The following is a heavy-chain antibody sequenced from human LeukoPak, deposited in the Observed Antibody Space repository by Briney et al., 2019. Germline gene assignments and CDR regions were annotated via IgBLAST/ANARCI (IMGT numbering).Heavy chain of an antibody. J-gene: IGHJ4*02. CDR3: SRSDSSGWYRTIDY. V-gene: IGHV3-21*03. D-gene: IGHD6-19*01. Sequence: GGSLRLSCAASGFTFSNAWMSWVRQAPGKGLEWVSSITSSSSYIYYADSVKGRFTISRDNGKNSLYLQMNSLRAEDTAVYYCSRSDSSGWYRTIDYWGQGTLVTVSS. CDR1: GFTFSNAW. CDR2: ITSSSSYI.